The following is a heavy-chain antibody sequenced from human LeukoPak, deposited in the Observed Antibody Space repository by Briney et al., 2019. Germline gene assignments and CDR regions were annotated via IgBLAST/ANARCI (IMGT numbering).Heavy chain of an antibody. D-gene: IGHD3-10*01. Sequence: QSGGSLRLSCAASGFTFGSYWMHWVRQAPGKGLVWVSRINSDGSSTSYADSVKGRFTISRDNAKNTLYLQMNSLRAEDTAVYYCAREWVVRGVIITSSPPPHSYYYYGMDVWGQGTTVTVSS. CDR3: AREWVVRGVIITSSPPPHSYYYYGMDV. CDR2: INSDGSST. CDR1: GFTFGSYW. V-gene: IGHV3-74*01. J-gene: IGHJ6*02.